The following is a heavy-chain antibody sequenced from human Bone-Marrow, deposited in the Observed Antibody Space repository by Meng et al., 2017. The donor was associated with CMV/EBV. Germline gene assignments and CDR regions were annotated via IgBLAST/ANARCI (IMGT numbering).Heavy chain of an antibody. V-gene: IGHV3-21*01. CDR1: GFTFRSYS. D-gene: IGHD5-18*01. Sequence: GESLKISCAASGFTFRSYSMNWVRQAPGKGLEWVSSISSSSYIYYADSVKDRFTISRDNAKNSLYLQMNSLRAEDTAGYYCARASSMGYSYGFDAFDIWGQGTMVTVSS. CDR2: ISSSSYI. J-gene: IGHJ3*02. CDR3: ARASSMGYSYGFDAFDI.